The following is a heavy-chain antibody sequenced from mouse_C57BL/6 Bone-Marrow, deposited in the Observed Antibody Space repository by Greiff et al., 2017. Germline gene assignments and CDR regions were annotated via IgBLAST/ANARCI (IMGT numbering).Heavy chain of an antibody. CDR3: TRDDYAMDY. Sequence: EVMLVESGGGLVKPGGSLKLSCAASGFTFSSYAMSWVRQTPGKRLEWVATISDGGSYTYYPDNVKGRFTISRDNAKNNLYLQMSHLKSEDTAMYCCTRDDYAMDYWGRGTSVTVSS. CDR1: GFTFSSYA. J-gene: IGHJ4*01. CDR2: ISDGGSYT. V-gene: IGHV5-4*01.